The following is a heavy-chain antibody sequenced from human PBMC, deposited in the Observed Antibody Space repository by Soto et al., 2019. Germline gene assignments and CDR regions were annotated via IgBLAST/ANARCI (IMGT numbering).Heavy chain of an antibody. CDR2: MYYNGNI. CDR1: VGSIINYY. D-gene: IGHD3-16*01. J-gene: IGHJ4*02. Sequence: PSETLSLTCNVSVGSIINYYWTWFRQSPEKGLEWIGYMYYNGNINYNPSLKSLVTISIDTSKNQFSLTLKSVTAADTAVYYCASGGNWLEQWGQRVLVTVSS. V-gene: IGHV4-59*01. CDR3: ASGGNWLEQ.